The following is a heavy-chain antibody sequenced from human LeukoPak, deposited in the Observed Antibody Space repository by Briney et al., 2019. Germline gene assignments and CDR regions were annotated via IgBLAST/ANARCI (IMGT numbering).Heavy chain of an antibody. Sequence: PGRSLRVSCAASGFTFSSYGMHWVRQAPGKGLAGVAVISYDGSNKYYADSVKGRFTTSRDKSKNTLYLQMNSLRAEDDAVYYCAKGDGGNPDYWGQGTLVTVSS. CDR1: GFTFSSYG. CDR2: ISYDGSNK. J-gene: IGHJ4*02. V-gene: IGHV3-30*18. CDR3: AKGDGGNPDY. D-gene: IGHD4-23*01.